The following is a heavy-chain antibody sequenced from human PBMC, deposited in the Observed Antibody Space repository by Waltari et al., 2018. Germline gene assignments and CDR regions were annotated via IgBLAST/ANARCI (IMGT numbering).Heavy chain of an antibody. V-gene: IGHV1-18*01. CDR1: GYTLSDYG. Sequence: QVQLVQSGAEVKKPGASVNVSCKASGYTLSDYGISWVRQAPGPGLEWMGWISGNNGHTNHAQKVQGRLIMTEDTSATTVYMELTYLTSDDTAVYYCARERHRLMEEGYLMALDPWGQGTLVTVSS. CDR2: ISGNNGHT. CDR3: ARERHRLMEEGYLMALDP. J-gene: IGHJ5*02. D-gene: IGHD2-21*01.